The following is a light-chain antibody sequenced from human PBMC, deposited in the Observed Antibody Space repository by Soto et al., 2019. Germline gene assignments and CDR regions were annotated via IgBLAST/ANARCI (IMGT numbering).Light chain of an antibody. CDR1: QSVGS. Sequence: EIVLTQSPGTLSLSPGERATLSCRASQSVGSLAWYQQKPGQAPRLLIYGAATRATGIPDRFSGSGSGTEFTLTISSLQSEDFAVYFCQQYHNWPAFGQGTKVDIK. J-gene: IGKJ1*01. CDR2: GAA. CDR3: QQYHNWPA. V-gene: IGKV3-15*01.